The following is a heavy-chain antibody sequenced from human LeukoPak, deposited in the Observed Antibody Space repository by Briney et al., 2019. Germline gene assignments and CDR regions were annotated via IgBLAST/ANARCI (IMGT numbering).Heavy chain of an antibody. CDR1: GFTVSSNY. CDR3: ARDHGYCGGDCYSLDY. D-gene: IGHD2-21*02. V-gene: IGHV3-53*01. Sequence: GGSLRLSCAASGFTVSSNYMTWVRQAPGKGLEWVSHIYSGGSTYYADSVKGRFTISRDNAKNSLYLQMNSLRVEDTAVYYCARDHGYCGGDCYSLDYWGQGTLVTVSS. J-gene: IGHJ4*02. CDR2: IYSGGST.